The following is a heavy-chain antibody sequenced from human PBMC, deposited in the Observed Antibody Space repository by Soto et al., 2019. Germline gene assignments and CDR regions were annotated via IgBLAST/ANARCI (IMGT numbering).Heavy chain of an antibody. CDR3: ARGGGVGVAGSAAFDM. CDR1: GYPVTAYY. D-gene: IGHD3-3*01. Sequence: QLHLVHSGAVVKKPGASVTVSCSASGYPVTAYYMHWVRQAPGRGLVWMGGINPATGAAKYTQAFQGRVTMTRDTSTGTVFMELSGLTSEDPAVFYCARGGGVGVAGSAAFDMWGQGTLVTVSS. J-gene: IGHJ3*02. V-gene: IGHV1-2*02. CDR2: INPATGAA.